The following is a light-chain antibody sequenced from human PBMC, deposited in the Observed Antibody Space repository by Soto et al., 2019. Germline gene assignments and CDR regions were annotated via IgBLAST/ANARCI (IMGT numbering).Light chain of an antibody. CDR2: DAS. Sequence: DIQMIQSPSTLSASVGDRVTITCRASQSISSRLAWYQQKPGKAPRLLIYDASYLERGVPSRFSGSGSGTEFTLTISDLQPDDLATYYCQQYNNFWTFGPGTKVEI. J-gene: IGKJ1*01. CDR1: QSISSR. V-gene: IGKV1-5*01. CDR3: QQYNNFWT.